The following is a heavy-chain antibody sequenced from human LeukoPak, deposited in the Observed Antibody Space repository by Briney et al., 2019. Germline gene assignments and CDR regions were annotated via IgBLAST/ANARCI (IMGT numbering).Heavy chain of an antibody. V-gene: IGHV3-74*01. D-gene: IGHD3-22*01. CDR2: INIDGSST. J-gene: IGHJ4*02. Sequence: GGSLRLSCAASGFTFSSYWMHWVRQAPGKGLVWVSRINIDGSSTSYADSVKGRFTISRDNAKNTLYLQMNSLRAEDTAVYYCARPGPYYYDSSGLTPEYWGQGTLVTVSS. CDR3: ARPGPYYYDSSGLTPEY. CDR1: GFTFSSYW.